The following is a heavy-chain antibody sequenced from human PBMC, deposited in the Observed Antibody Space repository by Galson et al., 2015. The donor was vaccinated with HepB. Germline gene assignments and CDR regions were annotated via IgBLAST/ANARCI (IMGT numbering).Heavy chain of an antibody. V-gene: IGHV2-70*01. D-gene: IGHD3-3*01. Sequence: PALVKPTQTLTLTCTLSGFSVSTTGMSVSWIRQSPGKALEWLALIDWDDDKYYSTSLKTRLTISKDTSKNQVVLTMTNMGPVGTATYYCARVNQLRFLESYFDYWGQGTLVTVSS. CDR2: IDWDDDK. CDR1: GFSVSTTGMS. J-gene: IGHJ4*02. CDR3: ARVNQLRFLESYFDY.